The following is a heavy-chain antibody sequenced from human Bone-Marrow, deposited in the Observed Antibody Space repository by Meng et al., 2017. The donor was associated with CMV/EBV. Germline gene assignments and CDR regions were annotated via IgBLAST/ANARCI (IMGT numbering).Heavy chain of an antibody. Sequence: GESLKISCAASGFTFSGYWMHWVRQAPGKGLVWVSIMKTDGSFTTYADSVKGRFTVSRDNAKNTLYLQMNSLRAEDTAVYYCVRDYNKAPDWWGQGTLVTVSS. D-gene: IGHD5-24*01. CDR1: GFTFSGYW. CDR2: MKTDGSFT. J-gene: IGHJ4*02. V-gene: IGHV3-74*01. CDR3: VRDYNKAPDW.